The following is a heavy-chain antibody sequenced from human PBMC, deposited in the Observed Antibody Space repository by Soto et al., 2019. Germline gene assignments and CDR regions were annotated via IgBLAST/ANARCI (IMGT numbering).Heavy chain of an antibody. D-gene: IGHD3-9*01. CDR3: ERGGVLRYFDWLLDSNWFDP. J-gene: IGHJ5*02. Sequence: SETLSLTCTVSGGSISSGGYYWSWIRQHPGKGLEWIGYIYYSGSTYYNPSLKSRVTISVDTSKNQFSLKLSSVTAADTAVYYCERGGVLRYFDWLLDSNWFDPWGQGTLVTVSS. CDR1: GGSISSGGYY. V-gene: IGHV4-31*03. CDR2: IYYSGST.